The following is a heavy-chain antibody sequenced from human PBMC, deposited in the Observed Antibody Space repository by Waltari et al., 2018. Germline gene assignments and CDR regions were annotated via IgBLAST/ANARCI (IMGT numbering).Heavy chain of an antibody. CDR3: ARDLVVGSGDY. Sequence: QVHLVQSGAEVKKPGASVKVSCKASGYTFTGYQIHWVRQAPGQGLEWMVWINPNSGCTNYAKNFQGRVTITRDTSIRTAYMELSRLRSDDTAMYYCARDLVVGSGDYWGQGTLVTVSS. D-gene: IGHD1-26*01. CDR2: INPNSGCT. J-gene: IGHJ4*02. V-gene: IGHV1-2*02. CDR1: GYTFTGYQ.